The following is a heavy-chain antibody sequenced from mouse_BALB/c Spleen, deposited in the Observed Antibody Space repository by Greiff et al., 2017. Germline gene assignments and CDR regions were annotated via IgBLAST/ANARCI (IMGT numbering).Heavy chain of an antibody. Sequence: EVQGVESGGGLVKPGGSLKLSCAASGFTFSDYYMYWVRQTPEKRLEWVATISDGGSYTYYPDSVKGRFTISRDNAKNNLYLQMSSLKSEDTAMYYCARGDYRYDRSYWYFDVWGAGTTVTVSS. CDR1: GFTFSDYY. V-gene: IGHV5-4*02. CDR3: ARGDYRYDRSYWYFDV. J-gene: IGHJ1*01. D-gene: IGHD2-14*01. CDR2: ISDGGSYT.